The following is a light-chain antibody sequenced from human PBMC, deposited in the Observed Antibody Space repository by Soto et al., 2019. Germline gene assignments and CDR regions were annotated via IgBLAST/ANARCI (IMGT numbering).Light chain of an antibody. CDR3: AAWDDSLSGVV. Sequence: QSVLTQPPSASGTPGQRVTISCSGSSSNIGSNYVYWYQQLPGTAPKLLIYRNNQRPSGVPDRFSGSKSGTSASLAISGLRSEHEGEYYCAAWDDSLSGVVFGGGTKLTVL. CDR1: SSNIGSNY. V-gene: IGLV1-47*01. CDR2: RNN. J-gene: IGLJ2*01.